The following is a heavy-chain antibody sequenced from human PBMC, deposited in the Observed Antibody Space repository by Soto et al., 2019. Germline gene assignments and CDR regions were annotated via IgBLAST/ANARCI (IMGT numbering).Heavy chain of an antibody. CDR1: GGSVSSGSYY. J-gene: IGHJ5*02. CDR2: IYYSVST. D-gene: IGHD6-6*01. Sequence: SETLSLTCTVSGGSVSSGSYYWSWIRQPPGKGLEWIGYIYYSVSTNYNPSLKSRVTLSVDTSKNQFSLKLSSVTAADTAVYYCARVGSSSPGGTKYNWFDPWGQGTLVTVSS. V-gene: IGHV4-61*01. CDR3: ARVGSSSPGGTKYNWFDP.